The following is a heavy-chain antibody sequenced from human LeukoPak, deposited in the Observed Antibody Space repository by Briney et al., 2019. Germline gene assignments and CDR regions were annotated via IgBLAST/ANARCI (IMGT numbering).Heavy chain of an antibody. Sequence: GGSLRLSCAASGFSFSDYYMSWIRQAPGKGLEWVSYISSSGSTIYYADSVKGRFTISRDNSKNTLYLQMNSLRAEDTAVYYCARDRVGATDYFDYWGQGTLVTVSS. CDR2: ISSSGSTI. D-gene: IGHD1-26*01. J-gene: IGHJ4*02. CDR3: ARDRVGATDYFDY. V-gene: IGHV3-11*04. CDR1: GFSFSDYY.